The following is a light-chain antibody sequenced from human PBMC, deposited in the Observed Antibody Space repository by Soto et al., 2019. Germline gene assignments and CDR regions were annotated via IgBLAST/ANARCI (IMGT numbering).Light chain of an antibody. CDR3: QQYDTYSTWT. CDR1: QTITNR. CDR2: KVS. Sequence: DIQMTQSPSTLSASVGDRVTMTCRASQTITNRLAWYRQKPGKAPKVLIYKVSSLKSGVPSRFSGSGSGTEFTLTISGLQPDDFAIYYCQQYDTYSTWTFGQGTKVDIK. J-gene: IGKJ1*01. V-gene: IGKV1-5*03.